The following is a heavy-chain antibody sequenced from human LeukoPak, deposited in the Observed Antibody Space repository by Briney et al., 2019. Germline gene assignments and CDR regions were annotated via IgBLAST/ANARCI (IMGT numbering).Heavy chain of an antibody. CDR3: ARDPHYYDSSGYYALDY. CDR2: ISSSSSYI. Sequence: GGSLRLSCAASGFTFSSYSMNWVRQAPGKGLEWVSSISSSSSYIYYADSVKGRFTISRDNAKNSLYLQMNSLRAEDMAVYYCARDPHYYDSSGYYALDYWGQGTLVTVSS. V-gene: IGHV3-21*01. J-gene: IGHJ4*02. D-gene: IGHD3-22*01. CDR1: GFTFSSYS.